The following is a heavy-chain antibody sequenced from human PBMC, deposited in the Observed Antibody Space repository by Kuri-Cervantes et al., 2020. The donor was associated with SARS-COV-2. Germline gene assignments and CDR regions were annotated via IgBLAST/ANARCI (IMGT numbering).Heavy chain of an antibody. D-gene: IGHD2-2*01. CDR2: IYPGDSDT. CDR3: AIRIGYCSSTSCAHTGYSSSWAYWYFDL. J-gene: IGHJ2*01. CDR1: GYSISSGYY. Sequence: ETLSLTCTVSGYSISSGYYWGWIRQPPGKGLEWMGIIYPGDSDTRYSPSFQGQVTISADKSISTAYLQWSSLKASDTAMYYCAIRIGYCSSTSCAHTGYSSSWAYWYFDLWGRGTLVTVSS. V-gene: IGHV5-51*01.